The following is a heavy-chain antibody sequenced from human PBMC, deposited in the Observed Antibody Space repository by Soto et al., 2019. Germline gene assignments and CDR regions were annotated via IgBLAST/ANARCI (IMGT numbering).Heavy chain of an antibody. V-gene: IGHV1-18*01. J-gene: IGHJ4*02. CDR3: AVRGSDTSKGFLG. D-gene: IGHD3-3*01. CDR2: ISPYNANT. Sequence: QVQLVQSGAEVREPGASVKVSCKASGYSFLYYAISWVRQAPGQGLEWLGWISPYNANTKYGERIQGSVTITTDTATSTAYLELRSLTSDDTAVYYCAVRGSDTSKGFLGWGKGTLVTVSS. CDR1: GYSFLYYA.